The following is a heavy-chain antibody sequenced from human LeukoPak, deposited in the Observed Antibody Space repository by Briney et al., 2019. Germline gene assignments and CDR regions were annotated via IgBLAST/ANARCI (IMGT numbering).Heavy chain of an antibody. Sequence: PGGSLRLSCAASGFTFSNHGMHWVRQAPGKGLEWVALIWYDGSNKYYADSVKGRFTISRDNSKNTLYLQMNSLRAEDTAVYYCAGSIAVAGTIDYWGQGTLVTVSS. CDR3: AGSIAVAGTIDY. CDR1: GFTFSNHG. D-gene: IGHD6-19*01. CDR2: IWYDGSNK. J-gene: IGHJ4*02. V-gene: IGHV3-33*01.